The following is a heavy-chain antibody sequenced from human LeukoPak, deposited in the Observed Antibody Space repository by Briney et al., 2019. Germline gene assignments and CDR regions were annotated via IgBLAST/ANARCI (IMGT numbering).Heavy chain of an antibody. Sequence: GGSLRLSCAASGSTFGSYAMSWVRQAPGKGLEWVSAISGSGSTTYYADSVKGRFTISRDNSKNTLYLQMNSLRAEDTAVYYCARYSIAVAGPFDYWGQGTLVTVSS. CDR1: GSTFGSYA. CDR2: ISGSGSTT. V-gene: IGHV3-23*01. J-gene: IGHJ4*02. CDR3: ARYSIAVAGPFDY. D-gene: IGHD6-19*01.